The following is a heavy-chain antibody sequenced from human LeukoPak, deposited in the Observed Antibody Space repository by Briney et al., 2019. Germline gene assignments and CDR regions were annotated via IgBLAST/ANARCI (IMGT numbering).Heavy chain of an antibody. CDR1: GGSISSYY. D-gene: IGHD1-14*01. V-gene: IGHV4-4*09. Sequence: SENLSLTCTVSGGSISSYYWSWIGQPPGKGLEWIGYIYSSGSTNYNPSLKSRVTISVDTSKNQFSLKLSSVTAADTAVYYCARHEPVEGYYYYIDVWGKGTTVTVSS. CDR3: ARHEPVEGYYYYIDV. J-gene: IGHJ6*03. CDR2: IYSSGST.